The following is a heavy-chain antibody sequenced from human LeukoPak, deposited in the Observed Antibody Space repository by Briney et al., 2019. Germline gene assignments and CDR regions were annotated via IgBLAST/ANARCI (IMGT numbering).Heavy chain of an antibody. D-gene: IGHD3-16*02. J-gene: IGHJ4*02. CDR2: ISSSGSTI. CDR3: ARVVIHASYDY. Sequence: GGSLRLSCAASGFTFSDYYMSWIRQAPGKGLEWVSYISSSGSTIYYADSVKGRFIISRDNAKNSLYLQMNSLRAEDTAVYYCARVVIHASYDYWGQGTLVTVSS. CDR1: GFTFSDYY. V-gene: IGHV3-11*04.